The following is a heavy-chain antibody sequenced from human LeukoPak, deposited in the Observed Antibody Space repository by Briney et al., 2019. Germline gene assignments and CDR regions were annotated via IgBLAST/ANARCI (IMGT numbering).Heavy chain of an antibody. CDR2: IIPIFGAA. Sequence: AASVKVSCKASGDAFSSYAISWVRQAPGQGLEWKGGIIPIFGAANYAQKFQGRVTITADESTSTAYMELSSLRSEDTAVYYCANIEVTARGDYWGQGTLVPVSS. V-gene: IGHV1-69*13. CDR1: GDAFSSYA. D-gene: IGHD4-11*01. CDR3: ANIEVTARGDY. J-gene: IGHJ4*02.